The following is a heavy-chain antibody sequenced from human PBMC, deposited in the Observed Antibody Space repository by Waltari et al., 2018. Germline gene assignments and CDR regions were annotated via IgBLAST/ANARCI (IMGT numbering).Heavy chain of an antibody. CDR3: ARFYDILSGHTSYGMDV. CDR2: IIPSFGTA. Sequence: QVQLVQSGAEVKKPGSSVKVSCKASGGTFSSYAISWVLQAPGQGLECMGGIIPSFGTANYAQKFQGRVTITADESTSTAYMELSSLRSEDTAVYYCARFYDILSGHTSYGMDVWGQGTTVTVSS. V-gene: IGHV1-69*01. J-gene: IGHJ6*02. D-gene: IGHD3-9*01. CDR1: GGTFSSYA.